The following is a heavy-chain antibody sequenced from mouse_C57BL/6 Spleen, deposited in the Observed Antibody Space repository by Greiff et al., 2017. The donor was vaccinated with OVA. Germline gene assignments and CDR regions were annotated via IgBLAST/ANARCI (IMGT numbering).Heavy chain of an antibody. V-gene: IGHV1-61*01. CDR2: IYPSDSET. CDR3: ARSGRTGDY. D-gene: IGHD3-1*01. Sequence: QVQLKQPGAELVRPGSSVKLSCKASGYTFTSYWMDWVKQRPGQGLEWIGNIYPSDSETHYNQKFKDKATLTVDKSSSTAYMQLSSLTSEDSAVYYCARSGRTGDYWGQGTTLTVSS. CDR1: GYTFTSYW. J-gene: IGHJ2*01.